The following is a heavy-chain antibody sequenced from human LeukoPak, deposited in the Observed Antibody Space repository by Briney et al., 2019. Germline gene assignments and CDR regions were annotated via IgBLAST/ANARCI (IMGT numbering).Heavy chain of an antibody. D-gene: IGHD1-7*01. Sequence: GGSLRLFCAASGFTFSSYSMNWVRQAPGKGLEWVSSISSSSSYIYYADSVKGRFTISRDNAKNSLHLQMNSLRAEDTAVYYCARDGQTGTTVYWGQGTLVTVSS. CDR3: ARDGQTGTTVY. CDR1: GFTFSSYS. V-gene: IGHV3-21*01. J-gene: IGHJ4*02. CDR2: ISSSSSYI.